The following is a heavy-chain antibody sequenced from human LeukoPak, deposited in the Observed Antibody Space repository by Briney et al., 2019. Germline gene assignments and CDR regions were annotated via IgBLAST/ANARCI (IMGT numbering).Heavy chain of an antibody. CDR1: GGSISSSNW. D-gene: IGHD3-22*01. CDR2: IYHSGST. J-gene: IGHJ5*02. Sequence: PSETLSLTCAVSGGSISSSNWWSWVRQLPGKGLEWIGEIYHSGSTNYNPSLKSRVTISVDKSKNQFSLKLSSVTAADTAVYYCARDRYYYDSSGYPAGWYNWFDPWGQGTLVTVSS. V-gene: IGHV4-4*02. CDR3: ARDRYYYDSSGYPAGWYNWFDP.